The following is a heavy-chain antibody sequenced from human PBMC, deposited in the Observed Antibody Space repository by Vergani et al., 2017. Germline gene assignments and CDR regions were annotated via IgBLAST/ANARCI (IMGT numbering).Heavy chain of an antibody. J-gene: IGHJ5*02. CDR2: IYYSGST. V-gene: IGHV4-59*01. CDR1: GGSISSYY. CDR3: ARGAWELNPPDP. D-gene: IGHD1-26*01. Sequence: QVQLQESGPGLVKPSETLSLTCTVSGGSISSYYWSWIRQPPGKGLEWIGYIYYSGSTNYNPSLKRRVTISVDTSKNQFSRKLSSVTAADTAVYYCARGAWELNPPDPWGQGTLVTVSS.